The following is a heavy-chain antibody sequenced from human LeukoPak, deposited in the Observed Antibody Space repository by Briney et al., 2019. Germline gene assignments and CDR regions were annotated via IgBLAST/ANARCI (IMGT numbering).Heavy chain of an antibody. V-gene: IGHV3-7*05. CDR2: ISRDGSET. D-gene: IGHD6-19*01. CDR1: GFTFSSFW. CDR3: ARAVGGPRDY. Sequence: GGSLRLSCAASGFTFSSFWLAWVRQAPGKGLASVANISRDGSETHYVDSVKGRFTISRDNAKNSLYLQMNSLRADDTAVYYCARAVGGPRDYWGQGTLVTVSS. J-gene: IGHJ4*02.